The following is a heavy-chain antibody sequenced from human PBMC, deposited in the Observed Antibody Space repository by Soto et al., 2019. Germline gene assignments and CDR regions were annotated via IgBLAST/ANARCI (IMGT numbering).Heavy chain of an antibody. CDR3: AKDGGPVYCNSPGCSAKHFDY. D-gene: IGHD2-2*01. J-gene: IGHJ4*02. Sequence: QVQLVESGGGVVQPGRSLRLSCAASGFTFSNYGMHWVRQAPGKGLGWVAIISYDGDNEYYADSVRGRFTISRDNSKNTLYLQTSSLRQEDTAVYYCAKDGGPVYCNSPGCSAKHFDYWGQGTLVTVSS. V-gene: IGHV3-30*18. CDR1: GFTFSNYG. CDR2: ISYDGDNE.